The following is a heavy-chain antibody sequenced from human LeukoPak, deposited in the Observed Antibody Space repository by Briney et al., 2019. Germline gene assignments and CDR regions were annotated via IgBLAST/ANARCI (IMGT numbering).Heavy chain of an antibody. CDR2: IYYSGST. CDR3: ARVGWVDYDFWSGYLNWFDP. CDR1: GGSISSYY. D-gene: IGHD3-3*01. J-gene: IGHJ5*02. V-gene: IGHV4-59*12. Sequence: SETLSLTCTVSGGSISSYYWSWIRQPPGEGLEWIGYIYYSGSTNYNPTLKSRVAISVDTSKNQFSLKLSSVTAADTAVYYCARVGWVDYDFWSGYLNWFDPWGQGTLVTVSS.